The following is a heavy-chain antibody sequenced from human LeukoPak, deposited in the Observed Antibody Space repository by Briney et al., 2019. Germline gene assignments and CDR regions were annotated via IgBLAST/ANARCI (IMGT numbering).Heavy chain of an antibody. D-gene: IGHD5-24*01. CDR2: IYYSGST. J-gene: IGHJ5*02. CDR3: ARHTSRWPNWFDP. V-gene: IGHV4-61*01. CDR1: NGSISSDTYF. Sequence: SSETLSLTCTVSNGSISSDTYFWSWIRQPPGKGLEYLGYIYYSGSTNYNPSLKSRVTISIDTSKNQFFLRLNSVTAADTAVYYCARHTSRWPNWFDPWGQRTPVTVSS.